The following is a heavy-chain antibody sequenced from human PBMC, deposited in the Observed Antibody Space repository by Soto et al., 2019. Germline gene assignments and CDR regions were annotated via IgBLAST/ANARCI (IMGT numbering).Heavy chain of an antibody. CDR2: ISGSGGST. CDR1: GFTFSSYA. D-gene: IGHD4-4*01. Sequence: WRALRLSFASSGFTFSSYAMSWVRQAPGKGLEWVSAISGSGGSTYYADSGKGRFTISRDNSKNTLYLQMNSLRTEDTAVYYCARVLGGMATVPFDYWGQGALVTVSS. V-gene: IGHV3-23*01. CDR3: ARVLGGMATVPFDY. J-gene: IGHJ4*02.